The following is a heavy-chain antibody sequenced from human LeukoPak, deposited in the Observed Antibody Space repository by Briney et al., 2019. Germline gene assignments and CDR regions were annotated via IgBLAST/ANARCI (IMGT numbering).Heavy chain of an antibody. CDR1: GFTFTTYG. Sequence: GGSLRLSCAASGFTFTTYGMHWVRQAPGRGLEWVAFIQNDEIDKFYADSVKGRFTISRDNSRNTLYLQMNSLRAEDTAVYYCAKERKLLPFDCWGQGTLVTVSS. J-gene: IGHJ4*02. CDR3: AKERKLLPFDC. V-gene: IGHV3-30*02. CDR2: IQNDEIDK. D-gene: IGHD4-23*01.